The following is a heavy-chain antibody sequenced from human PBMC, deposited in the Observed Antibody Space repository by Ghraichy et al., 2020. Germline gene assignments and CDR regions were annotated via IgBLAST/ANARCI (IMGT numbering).Heavy chain of an antibody. D-gene: IGHD6-13*01. CDR1: GFTFTNHW. Sequence: GGSLRLSCAASGFTFTNHWINWVRQAAGKGLEWVANINQDGSDTRYVDSVKGRFTISRDNAKNSLFLQMNSLTAEGTAVYYCARGETAADQYFQHWGQGTLVTVSS. CDR3: ARGETAADQYFQH. CDR2: INQDGSDT. J-gene: IGHJ1*01. V-gene: IGHV3-7*01.